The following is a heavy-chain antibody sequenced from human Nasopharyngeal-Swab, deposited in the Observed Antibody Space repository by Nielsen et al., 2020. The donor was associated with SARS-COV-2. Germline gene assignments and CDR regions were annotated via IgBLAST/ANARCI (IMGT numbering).Heavy chain of an antibody. V-gene: IGHV1-24*01. CDR1: GYTLTELS. CDR3: ALAAAGTRAVDP. J-gene: IGHJ5*02. CDR2: FDPEDGET. Sequence: SVKVSCKVSGYTLTELSMHWVRQAPGKGLEWMGGFDPEDGETIYAQKFQGRVTMTEDTSTDTAYMELSSLRSEDTAVYYCALAAAGTRAVDPWGQGTLVTVSS. D-gene: IGHD6-13*01.